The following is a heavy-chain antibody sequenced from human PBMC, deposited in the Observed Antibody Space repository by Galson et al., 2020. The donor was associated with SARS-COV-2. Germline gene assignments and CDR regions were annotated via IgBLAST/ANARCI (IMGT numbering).Heavy chain of an antibody. CDR3: ATPDSSGYFSGGSY. CDR2: MSGGGGRT. Sequence: GGSLSLSCAVSGFTISVYTYTWARQAQGTGMERESVMSGGGGRTNYADPVKGRFTISRDNSKKTLYLQINSLRADDPAVYFCATPDSSGYFSGGSYWGQATLVTVSS. CDR1: GFTISVYT. J-gene: IGHJ4*02. D-gene: IGHD3-22*01. V-gene: IGHV3-23*01.